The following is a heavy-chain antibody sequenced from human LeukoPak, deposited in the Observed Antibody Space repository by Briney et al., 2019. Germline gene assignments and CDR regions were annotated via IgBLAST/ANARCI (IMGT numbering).Heavy chain of an antibody. Sequence: SQTLSLTCAISGDSVSRTNIAWNWIRQSPSRGLEWLGRTYYRSKWYNDYAVSVQSRIIINPDTSKNQFSLQLNSVSPEDTAVYYCARGIGWPYFDYWGQGTLVTVSS. CDR2: TYYRSKWYN. J-gene: IGHJ4*02. D-gene: IGHD5-24*01. V-gene: IGHV6-1*01. CDR3: ARGIGWPYFDY. CDR1: GDSVSRTNIA.